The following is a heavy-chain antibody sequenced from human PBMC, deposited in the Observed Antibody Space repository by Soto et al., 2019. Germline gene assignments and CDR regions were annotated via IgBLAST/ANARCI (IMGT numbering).Heavy chain of an antibody. Sequence: GGSLRLSCAASGFTFSSYAMHWVRQAPGKGLEWVAVISYDGSNKYYADSVKGRFTISRDNSKNTLYLQMNSLRAEDTAVYYCAREPQYCSGGSCYSHYFDSWGQGTLVTVST. CDR1: GFTFSSYA. D-gene: IGHD2-15*01. J-gene: IGHJ4*02. CDR2: ISYDGSNK. CDR3: AREPQYCSGGSCYSHYFDS. V-gene: IGHV3-30-3*01.